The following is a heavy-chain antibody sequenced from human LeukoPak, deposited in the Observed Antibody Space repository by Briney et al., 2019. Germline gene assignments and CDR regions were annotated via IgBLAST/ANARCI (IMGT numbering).Heavy chain of an antibody. CDR3: ARFEVNYEDNRSFYYFDY. J-gene: IGHJ4*02. D-gene: IGHD3-3*01. V-gene: IGHV5-51*01. CDR2: IYPADSET. Sequence: GESLQISCRVSGYAFASYWIGCVRQVPGKGLEWMGIIYPADSETKSSPSFQGQVTFSADKSINTAYLQWTSLKASDTAMYYCARFEVNYEDNRSFYYFDYWGQGTLVTVSS. CDR1: GYAFASYW.